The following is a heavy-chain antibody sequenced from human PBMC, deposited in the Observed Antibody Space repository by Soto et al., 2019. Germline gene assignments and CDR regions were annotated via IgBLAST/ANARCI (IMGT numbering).Heavy chain of an antibody. J-gene: IGHJ6*02. CDR1: GGTFSSYA. CDR3: ARDRGYSYGLLYGMDV. Sequence: SVKVSCKASGGTFSSYAISWVRQAPGQGLEWMGGIIPIFGTANYAQKFQGRVTITADESTSTAYMELSSLRSEDTAVYYCARDRGYSYGLLYGMDVWGQGTTVTVSS. V-gene: IGHV1-69*13. CDR2: IIPIFGTA. D-gene: IGHD5-18*01.